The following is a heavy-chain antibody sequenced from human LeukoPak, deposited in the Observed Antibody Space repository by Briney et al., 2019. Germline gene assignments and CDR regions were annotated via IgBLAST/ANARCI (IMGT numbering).Heavy chain of an antibody. CDR1: GFIFSSYA. V-gene: IGHV3-23*01. CDR3: AKWRTGYGSGSSFDY. D-gene: IGHD3-10*01. Sequence: GGSLRLSCAASGFIFSSYAMTWVRQAPGRGLEWLSTISGSGTTTYYVDSVKGRFTISRDNSKNTLYLQMNSLRAEDTAVYYCAKWRTGYGSGSSFDYWGQGTLVTVSS. J-gene: IGHJ4*02. CDR2: ISGSGTTT.